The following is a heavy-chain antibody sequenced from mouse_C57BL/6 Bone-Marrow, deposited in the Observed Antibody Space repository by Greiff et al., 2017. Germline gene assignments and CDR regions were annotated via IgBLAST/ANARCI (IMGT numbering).Heavy chain of an antibody. J-gene: IGHJ4*01. CDR3: TMDAVDY. CDR2: IDPENGDT. V-gene: IGHV14-4*01. Sequence: VQLKQSGAELVRPGASVKLSCTASGFNIKDDYMHWVKQRPEQGLEWIGWIDPENGDTEYASKFQGKATITADTSSNTAYLQLSSLTSEDTAVYCCTMDAVDYWGQGTSVTVSS. CDR1: GFNIKDDY.